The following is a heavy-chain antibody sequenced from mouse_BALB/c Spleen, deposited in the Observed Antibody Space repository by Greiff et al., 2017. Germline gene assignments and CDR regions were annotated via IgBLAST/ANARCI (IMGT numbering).Heavy chain of an antibody. CDR3: ARDGTRGFAY. V-gene: IGHV14-1*02. CDR2: IDPENGNT. CDR1: GFTIKDYY. Sequence: EVQVEESGAELVRPGALVKLSCKASGFTIKDYYMHWVKQRPEQGLEWIGWIDPENGNTIYDPKFQGKASITADTSSNTAYLQLSSLTSEDTAVYYCARDGTRGFAYWGQGTLVTVSA. J-gene: IGHJ3*01. D-gene: IGHD4-1*01.